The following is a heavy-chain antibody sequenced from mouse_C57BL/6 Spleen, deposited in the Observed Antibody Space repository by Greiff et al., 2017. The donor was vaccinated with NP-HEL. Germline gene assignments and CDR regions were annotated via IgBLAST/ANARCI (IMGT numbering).Heavy chain of an antibody. D-gene: IGHD1-1*01. CDR3: ARGEITTVVAKGYFDY. Sequence: QVQLQQPGAELVRPGSSVKLSCKASGYTFTSYWMHWVKQRPIQGLEWIGNIDPSDSETHYNQKFKDKATLTVDKSSSTACMQHSSLTSEESAVYYCARGEITTVVAKGYFDYWGQGTTLTVSS. CDR1: GYTFTSYW. CDR2: IDPSDSET. V-gene: IGHV1-52*01. J-gene: IGHJ2*01.